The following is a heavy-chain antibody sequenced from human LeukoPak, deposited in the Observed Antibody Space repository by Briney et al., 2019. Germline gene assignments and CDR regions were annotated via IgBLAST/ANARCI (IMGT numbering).Heavy chain of an antibody. J-gene: IGHJ6*02. Sequence: GGSLTLSCAASGFTVSSNYISWVRQAPGKGLEWVSVIYSGGSTYYADSVKGRFTISRDNSKNTLYLQMNSLRAEDTAVYYCAREPSRDDYSNYLYYYGMDVWGQGTTVTVSS. CDR2: IYSGGST. D-gene: IGHD4-11*01. V-gene: IGHV3-66*01. CDR3: AREPSRDDYSNYLYYYGMDV. CDR1: GFTVSSNY.